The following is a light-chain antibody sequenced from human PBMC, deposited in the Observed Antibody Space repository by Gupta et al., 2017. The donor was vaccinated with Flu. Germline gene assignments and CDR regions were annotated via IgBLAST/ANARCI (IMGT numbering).Light chain of an antibody. J-gene: IGLJ3*02. Sequence: GPSFSVSPGGTVTLTCGLSSGSVSTSYYPSWYQQTPGQAPRTLIYSTNTRSSWVPARFSGSILGNKAALTITGAQADDESDYYCVLYMGSGMWVFGGGTKLTVL. CDR2: STN. CDR3: VLYMGSGMWV. V-gene: IGLV8-61*01. CDR1: SGSVSTSYY.